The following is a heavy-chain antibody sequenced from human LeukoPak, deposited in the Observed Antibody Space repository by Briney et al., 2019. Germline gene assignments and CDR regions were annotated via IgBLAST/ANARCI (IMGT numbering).Heavy chain of an antibody. J-gene: IGHJ4*02. CDR1: EFTFSNYA. CDR2: ISSGGGSI. V-gene: IGHV3-23*01. D-gene: IGHD6-6*01. CDR3: ASSPLAARPKLDY. Sequence: SGGSLRLSCAASEFTFSNYAMNWVRQAPGKRPERVSGISSGGGSIYYADSVKGRFTISRDNSKNTLYLQMNSLRAEDTAVYYCASSPLAARPKLDYWGQGTLVTVSS.